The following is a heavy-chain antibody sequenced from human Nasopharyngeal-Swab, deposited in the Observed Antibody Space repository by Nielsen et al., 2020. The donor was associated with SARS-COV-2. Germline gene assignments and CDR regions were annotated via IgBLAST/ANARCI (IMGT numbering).Heavy chain of an antibody. D-gene: IGHD3-22*01. CDR2: IYHSGST. V-gene: IGHV4-30-2*01. Sequence: WIRQPPGKGLEWIGHIYHSGSTYYNPSLKSRVTISVDRSKNQFSLKLSSVTAADTAVYYCARGVYDSSGYLEVDAFDIWGQGTMVTVSS. CDR3: ARGVYDSSGYLEVDAFDI. J-gene: IGHJ3*02.